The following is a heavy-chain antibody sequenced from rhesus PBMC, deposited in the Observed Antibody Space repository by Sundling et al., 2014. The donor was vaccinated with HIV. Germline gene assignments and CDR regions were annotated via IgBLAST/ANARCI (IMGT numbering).Heavy chain of an antibody. CDR2: IHGRDSNT. V-gene: IGHV4-169*02. CDR1: GGSISSNY. D-gene: IGHD2-2*01. CDR3: VRDDILDNFDLYTFDY. Sequence: QLQLQESGPGLVKPSETLSVTCAVSGGSISSNYWSWIRQAPGKGLEWIGYIHGRDSNTDYNPSLKSRVTLSVDTSKSQLSLRLSSVTAADTALYYCVRDDILDNFDLYTFDYWGPGVLVTVSS. J-gene: IGHJ4*01.